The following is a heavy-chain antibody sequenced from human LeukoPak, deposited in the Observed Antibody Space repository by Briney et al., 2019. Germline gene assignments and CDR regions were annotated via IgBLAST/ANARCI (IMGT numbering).Heavy chain of an antibody. CDR1: GGSFSGYY. CDR2: INHSGST. V-gene: IGHV4-34*01. D-gene: IGHD3-3*01. CDR3: ARRGPIFGVVMPLYYYYYMDV. J-gene: IGHJ6*03. Sequence: SETLSLTCAVYGGSFSGYYWSWIRQPPGKGLEWIGEINHSGSTNYNPSLKSRVTISVDTSKNQFSLKLSSVTAADTAVYYCARRGPIFGVVMPLYYYYYMDVWGKGTTVTVSS.